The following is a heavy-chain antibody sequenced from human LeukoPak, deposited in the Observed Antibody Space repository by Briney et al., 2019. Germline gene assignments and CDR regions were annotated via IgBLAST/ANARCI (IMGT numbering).Heavy chain of an antibody. J-gene: IGHJ5*02. CDR2: IYHSGNT. Sequence: SETLSLTCTVSGGSISSYNYYWSWIRQPPGKGLEWIGYIYHSGNTYYNPSLWGRVTISMDMSKNQFSLKLTSVTAADTAVYYCARGKITLPEVFDPWGQGTLVTVSS. V-gene: IGHV4-30-2*01. D-gene: IGHD5-24*01. CDR3: ARGKITLPEVFDP. CDR1: GGSISSYNYY.